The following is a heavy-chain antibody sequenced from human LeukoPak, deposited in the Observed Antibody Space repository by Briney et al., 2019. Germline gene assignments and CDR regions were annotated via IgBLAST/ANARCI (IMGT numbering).Heavy chain of an antibody. Sequence: GGSLRLSCAASGFTFSSYSMNWVRQAPGKGLEWVSSISSSSSYIYYADSVKGRFTISRDNTKNSLYLQMNSLRAEDTAVYYCARRLRIDAFDIWGQGTMVTVSS. J-gene: IGHJ3*02. CDR3: ARRLRIDAFDI. V-gene: IGHV3-21*01. CDR1: GFTFSSYS. D-gene: IGHD4-17*01. CDR2: ISSSSSYI.